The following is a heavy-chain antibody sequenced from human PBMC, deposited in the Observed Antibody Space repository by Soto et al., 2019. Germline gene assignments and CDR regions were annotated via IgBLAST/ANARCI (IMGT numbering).Heavy chain of an antibody. V-gene: IGHV1-69*01. J-gene: IGHJ6*02. D-gene: IGHD2-2*01. CDR2: IIPIFGTA. Sequence: QVQLVQSGAEVKKPGSSVKVSCKASGGTFSSYAISWVRQAPGQGLEWMGGIIPIFGTANYAQKFQGRVTITADESTSTAYMELSSLRSEDTAVYYCARDGGYCSSTSCSYYYYYGMDVWGQGTTVTVSS. CDR3: ARDGGYCSSTSCSYYYYYGMDV. CDR1: GGTFSSYA.